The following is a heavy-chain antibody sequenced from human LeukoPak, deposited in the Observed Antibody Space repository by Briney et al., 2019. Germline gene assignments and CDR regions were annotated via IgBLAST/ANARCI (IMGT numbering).Heavy chain of an antibody. CDR2: IYHSGST. J-gene: IGHJ4*02. V-gene: IGHV4-30-2*01. D-gene: IGHD3-10*01. CDR1: GDSISSGGYS. CDR3: ARDNGYGLDY. Sequence: SETLSLTCAVSGDSISSGGYSWSWIRQPPGKGLEWIGYIYHSGSTYYNPSLKSRVTISVDRSKNQFSPKLSSVTAADTAVYYCARDNGYGLDYWGQGTLVTVSS.